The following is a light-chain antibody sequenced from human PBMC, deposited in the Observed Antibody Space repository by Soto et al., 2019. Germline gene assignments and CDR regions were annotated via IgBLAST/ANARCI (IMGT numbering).Light chain of an antibody. V-gene: IGKV3-15*01. J-gene: IGKJ2*01. CDR2: GAS. CDR3: QQYTNWPYT. Sequence: EIVMTQSQATLSVSPGERATLSCRASQSVSSNLAWYQQKPGQAPRLLIYGASTRATGIPARFSGSRSGTEFNLTISSLQSEDVAVYYCQQYTNWPYTFGQGTKLEIK. CDR1: QSVSSN.